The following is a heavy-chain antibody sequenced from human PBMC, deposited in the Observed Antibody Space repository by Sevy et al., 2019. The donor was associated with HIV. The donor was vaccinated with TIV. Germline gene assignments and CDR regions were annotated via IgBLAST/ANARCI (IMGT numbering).Heavy chain of an antibody. CDR2: IYFRGNT. CDR3: ARHLEARSARPMFDY. Sequence: SETLSLTCTVSGGSISYYYWSWIRQTPGKGLEWIGYIYFRGNTKYNPSLESRVTISVDTSKNQFSLKMKSVTAADTAVYYCARHLEARSARPMFDYWGQGALVTLL. J-gene: IGHJ4*02. D-gene: IGHD2-15*01. V-gene: IGHV4-59*08. CDR1: GGSISYYY.